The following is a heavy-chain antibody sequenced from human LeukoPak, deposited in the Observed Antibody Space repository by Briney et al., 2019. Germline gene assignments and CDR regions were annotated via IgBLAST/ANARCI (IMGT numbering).Heavy chain of an antibody. CDR3: ARVLSLVLTVTERAFDI. V-gene: IGHV1-69*13. Sequence: SVKVSCKASGGTFSSYAISWVRQAPGQGLEWMGGIIPIFGTANYAQKFQGRVTITADESTSTAYMELSSLRSEDTAVYYCARVLSLVLTVTERAFDIWGQGTMVTVSS. D-gene: IGHD4-17*01. CDR2: IIPIFGTA. J-gene: IGHJ3*02. CDR1: GGTFSSYA.